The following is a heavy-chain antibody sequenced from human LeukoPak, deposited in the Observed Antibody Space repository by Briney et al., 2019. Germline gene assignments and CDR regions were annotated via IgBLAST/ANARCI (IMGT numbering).Heavy chain of an antibody. CDR2: IYSVGST. V-gene: IGHV3-53*01. J-gene: IGHJ4*02. CDR3: ARDHPDTSTWYRNYLDY. CDR1: GFSVSTSY. Sequence: GGSLRLSCAASGFSVSTSYMSWVRQAPGKGLEWVSVIYSVGSTYYADSVKGRFTMSRDNSNNTLYLQMNSLRAGDTAVYYCARDHPDTSTWYRNYLDYGGEGTLVTVSS. D-gene: IGHD6-13*01.